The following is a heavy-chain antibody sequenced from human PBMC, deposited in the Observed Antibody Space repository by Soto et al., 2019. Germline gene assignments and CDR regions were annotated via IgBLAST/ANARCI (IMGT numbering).Heavy chain of an antibody. CDR1: GFTLSSYA. J-gene: IGHJ4*02. D-gene: IGHD3-22*01. CDR3: AKDLGDYYDSSGYPTLDY. Sequence: PGGSLRLSCAASGFTLSSYAMSWVRKARGTGLEWVSAISGSGGSTYYADSVKGRFTISRDNSKNTLYLQMNSLRAEDTAVYYCAKDLGDYYDSSGYPTLDYWGQGTLVTVSS. CDR2: ISGSGGST. V-gene: IGHV3-23*01.